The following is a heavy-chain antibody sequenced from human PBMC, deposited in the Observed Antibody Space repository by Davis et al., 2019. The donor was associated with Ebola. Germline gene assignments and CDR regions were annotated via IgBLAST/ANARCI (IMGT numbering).Heavy chain of an antibody. CDR2: IYHSGST. D-gene: IGHD6-19*01. Sequence: MPSETLSLTCAVSGGSISSSNWWSWVRQPPGKGLEWIGEIYHSGSTNYNPSLKSRVTISVDKSKNQFSLKLSSVTAADTAVYYCAREQWLVKYFDYWGQGTLVTVSS. J-gene: IGHJ4*02. CDR1: GGSISSSNW. CDR3: AREQWLVKYFDY. V-gene: IGHV4-4*02.